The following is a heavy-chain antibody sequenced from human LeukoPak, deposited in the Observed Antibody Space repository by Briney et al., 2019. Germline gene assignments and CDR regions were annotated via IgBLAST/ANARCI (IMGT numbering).Heavy chain of an antibody. CDR1: GFTFYSYA. CDR2: ISGTAAGGST. V-gene: IGHV3-23*01. D-gene: IGHD6-19*01. J-gene: IGHJ4*02. Sequence: GGSLRLSCAASGFTFYSYAMTWVRQAPGKGPEWVSDISGTAAGGSTYYTNSVKGRFTISRYNSKNTLYLQMNSLRAEDTAVYYCARMGGSSGWFYFDYWGQGTLVTVSS. CDR3: ARMGGSSGWFYFDY.